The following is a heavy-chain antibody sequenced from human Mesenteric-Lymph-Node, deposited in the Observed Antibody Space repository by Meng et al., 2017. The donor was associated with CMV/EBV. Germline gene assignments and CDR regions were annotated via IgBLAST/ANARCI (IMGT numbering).Heavy chain of an antibody. J-gene: IGHJ3*02. D-gene: IGHD1-26*01. CDR2: VYYSGST. Sequence: SETLSLTCTVSGGSISTYYWSWIRQPPGKGLEWIGYVYYSGSTNYNPSLESRVTISVDTSKNQFSLNLSSVTAADTAVYYCARDKSGNYYLGLPFDIWGQGTMVPSPQ. CDR1: GGSISTYY. CDR3: ARDKSGNYYLGLPFDI. V-gene: IGHV4-59*01.